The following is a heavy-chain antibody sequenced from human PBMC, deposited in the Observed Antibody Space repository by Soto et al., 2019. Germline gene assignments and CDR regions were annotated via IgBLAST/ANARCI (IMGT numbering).Heavy chain of an antibody. D-gene: IGHD6-6*01. V-gene: IGHV3-23*01. Sequence: GGSLRLSCAASGFTFGTCAMSWVRQAPGKGLEWVSSISSGGVSTYYADSVKGRVTISRDNSKNTLYLQMNSLRVEDTAVYYCAKDHEYSSQWYPDSWGPGTLVTVSS. CDR2: ISSGGVST. J-gene: IGHJ5*01. CDR1: GFTFGTCA. CDR3: AKDHEYSSQWYPDS.